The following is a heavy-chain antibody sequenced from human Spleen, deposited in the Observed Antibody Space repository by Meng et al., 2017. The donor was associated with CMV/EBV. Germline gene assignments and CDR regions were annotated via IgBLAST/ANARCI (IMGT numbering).Heavy chain of an antibody. J-gene: IGHJ6*02. CDR2: IWYDGSYK. V-gene: IGHV3-33*06. CDR3: AKMDDFWSGYYGNYYYGMGV. CDR1: GFMFSTYG. Sequence: GGSLRLSCAASGFMFSTYGMHRVRQAPGKGLEWVAVIWYDGSYKYYADSVKGRFTISRDNSKNTLYLQMNSLRAEDTAVYYCAKMDDFWSGYYGNYYYGMGVWGQGTTVTVSS. D-gene: IGHD3-3*01.